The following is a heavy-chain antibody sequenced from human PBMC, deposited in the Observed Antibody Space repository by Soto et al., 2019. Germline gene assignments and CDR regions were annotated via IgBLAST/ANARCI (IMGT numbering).Heavy chain of an antibody. CDR1: GFTFSSYA. J-gene: IGHJ5*02. CDR3: AKTGRGGSGSYFDFDP. D-gene: IGHD3-10*01. Sequence: GVSLRLCCAAAGFTFSSYAMSWIRQAPGTGLEWVSAISGSGGSTYYADSVKGRFTISRDNSKNTLYLQMNSLRAEDTAVYYCAKTGRGGSGSYFDFDPWGQGTLVTVSS. V-gene: IGHV3-23*01. CDR2: ISGSGGST.